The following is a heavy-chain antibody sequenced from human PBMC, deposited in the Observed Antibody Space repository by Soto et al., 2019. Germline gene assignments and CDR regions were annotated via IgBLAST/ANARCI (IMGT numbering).Heavy chain of an antibody. Sequence: EVQLFESGGGWVQPGGSLRLSCAASGFTFSSYAMSLVRQYPGQGLEWVSAIRGSGGSTSYADSVKGRFTISRDNSKNTLARQMNSLRAEDTAVYYWASYIVVVTASDYWGQGTLVTVSS. CDR3: ASYIVVVTASDY. CDR2: IRGSGGST. CDR1: GFTFSSYA. J-gene: IGHJ4*02. D-gene: IGHD2-21*02. V-gene: IGHV3-23*01.